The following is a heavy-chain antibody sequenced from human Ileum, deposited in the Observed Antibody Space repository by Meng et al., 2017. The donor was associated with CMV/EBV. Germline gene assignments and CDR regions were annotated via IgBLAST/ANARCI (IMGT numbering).Heavy chain of an antibody. J-gene: IGHJ5*02. CDR2: IKQDGSEK. D-gene: IGHD3-3*01. V-gene: IGHV3-7*01. CDR1: GFTFSNYW. CDR3: AKDWSGNYNWFNP. Sequence: GGSLRLSCAASGFTFSNYWMNWIRQAPGKGLEWVAKIKQDGSEKYYVDSVKGRFTISRDNYKSTAYLQMNSLRAEDTAMYYCAKDWSGNYNWFNPWGQGTLVTVSS.